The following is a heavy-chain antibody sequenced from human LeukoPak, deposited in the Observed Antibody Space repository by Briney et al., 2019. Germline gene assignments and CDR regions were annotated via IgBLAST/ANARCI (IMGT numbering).Heavy chain of an antibody. CDR3: AKDIGVGLYGDYIDY. V-gene: IGHV3-43*01. CDR1: GFTFDDYT. Sequence: PGGSLRLSCAASGFTFDDYTMHWVRQAPGKGLEWVSLISWDGGSTYYADSVKGRFTISRDNSKNSLYLQMNSLRTENTALYYCAKDIGVGLYGDYIDYWGQGTLVTVSS. J-gene: IGHJ4*02. D-gene: IGHD4-17*01. CDR2: ISWDGGST.